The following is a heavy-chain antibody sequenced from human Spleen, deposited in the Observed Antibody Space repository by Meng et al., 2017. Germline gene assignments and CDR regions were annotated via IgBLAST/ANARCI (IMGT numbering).Heavy chain of an antibody. V-gene: IGHV4-59*01. CDR1: GDSISGYY. J-gene: IGHJ4*02. D-gene: IGHD6-6*01. Sequence: QLQLQESGSGLVKPSQTLSLTCTVSGDSISGYYWNWIRQPPGKGLDWIGYIYYSGSTNYSPSLKSRVTISVDTSKNHFSLRLSSVTAADTAVYYCARGRADIAVRHFDYWGQGTLVTVSS. CDR3: ARGRADIAVRHFDY. CDR2: IYYSGST.